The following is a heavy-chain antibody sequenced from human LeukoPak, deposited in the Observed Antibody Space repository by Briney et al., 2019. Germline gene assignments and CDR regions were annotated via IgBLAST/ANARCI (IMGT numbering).Heavy chain of an antibody. D-gene: IGHD3-10*01. Sequence: GGSLRLSCAASGFTFSSYSMNWVRQAPGKGLEWVSSISSSSSYIYYADSVKGRFTISRDNAKNSLYLQMNSLRAEDTAVYYCARDKRGEVFVDYWGQGTLVTVSS. CDR3: ARDKRGEVFVDY. V-gene: IGHV3-21*01. CDR1: GFTFSSYS. CDR2: ISSSSSYI. J-gene: IGHJ4*02.